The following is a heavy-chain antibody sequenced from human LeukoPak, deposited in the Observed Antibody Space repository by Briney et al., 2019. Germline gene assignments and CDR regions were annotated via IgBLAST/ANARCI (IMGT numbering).Heavy chain of an antibody. Sequence: VASVKVSCKASGYTFTGYYMHWVRQAPGQGLEWMGWINPNSGGTNYAQKFQGRVTMTRDTSISTAYMELSRLRSDDTAVYYCARDRKGIVVVPAAPPPHWFDPWGQGTLVTVSS. J-gene: IGHJ5*02. V-gene: IGHV1-2*02. CDR2: INPNSGGT. D-gene: IGHD2-2*01. CDR3: ARDRKGIVVVPAAPPPHWFDP. CDR1: GYTFTGYY.